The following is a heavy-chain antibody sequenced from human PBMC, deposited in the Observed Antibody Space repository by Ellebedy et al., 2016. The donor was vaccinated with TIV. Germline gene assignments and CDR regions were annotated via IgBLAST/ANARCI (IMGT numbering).Heavy chain of an antibody. CDR2: IYWDDNK. V-gene: IGHV2-5*02. J-gene: IGHJ3*02. CDR3: AHQYCGSARCYLGYAFDI. CDR1: GFSLSTSGVS. Sequence: SGPTLVXPTQTLTLTCTFSGFSLSTSGVSVGWIRQPPGKALEWLALIYWDDNKHYSPSLKSRLTTTKDTSKNQVVLTMTNMDPVDTATYYCAHQYCGSARCYLGYAFDIWGQGTMVTVSS. D-gene: IGHD2-2*01.